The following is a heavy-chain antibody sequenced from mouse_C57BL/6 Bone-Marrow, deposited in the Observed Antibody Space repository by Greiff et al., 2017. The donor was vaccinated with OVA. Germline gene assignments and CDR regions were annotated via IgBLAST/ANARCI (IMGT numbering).Heavy chain of an antibody. CDR2: IYPGSGNT. CDR1: GYTFTDYY. Sequence: VQVVESGPELVKPGASVKISCKASGYTFTDYYINWVKQRPGQGLEWIGWIYPGSGNTKYNEKFKGKATLTADTSSSTAYMQLSSLTSEDSAVYYCARHYGSPYAMDYWGQGTSVTVSS. CDR3: ARHYGSPYAMDY. V-gene: IGHV1-66*01. D-gene: IGHD1-1*01. J-gene: IGHJ4*01.